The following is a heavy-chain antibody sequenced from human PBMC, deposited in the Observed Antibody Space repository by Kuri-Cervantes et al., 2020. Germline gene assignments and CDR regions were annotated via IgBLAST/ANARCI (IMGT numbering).Heavy chain of an antibody. J-gene: IGHJ3*02. CDR2: ISSSGSTI. CDR3: ARAGGIVVVMFAFDI. D-gene: IGHD3-22*01. CDR1: GFTVSSNY. V-gene: IGHV3-11*01. Sequence: GGSLRLSCAASGFTVSSNYMSWIRQAPGKGLEWVSYISSSGSTIYYADSVKGRFTISRDNAKNSLYLQMNSLRAEDTAVYYCARAGGIVVVMFAFDIWGQGTMVTVSS.